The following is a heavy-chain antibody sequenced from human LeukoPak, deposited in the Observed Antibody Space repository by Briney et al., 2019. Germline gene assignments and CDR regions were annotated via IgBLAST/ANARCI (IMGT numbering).Heavy chain of an antibody. CDR1: GFTFSSYS. V-gene: IGHV3-21*01. Sequence: PGGSLRLSCAASGFTFSSYSMNWVRQAPGKGLEWVSSISSSSSYIYYADSVKGRFTISRDNAKNSLYLQMNSLRAEDTAVYYCARADWDTAMIDYWGQGTLVTVSS. CDR3: ARADWDTAMIDY. CDR2: ISSSSSYI. D-gene: IGHD5-18*01. J-gene: IGHJ4*02.